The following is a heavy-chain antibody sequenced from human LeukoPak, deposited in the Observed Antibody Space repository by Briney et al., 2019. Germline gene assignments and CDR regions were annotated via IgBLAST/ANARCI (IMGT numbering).Heavy chain of an antibody. Sequence: GVSLRLSCAASGFTFSGYWMSWVRQAPGKGLEWVANIKQDGSEKYYVDSVKGRFTISRDNAKNSLYLQMNSLRAEDTAVYYCAREDVWFGEWNWFDPWGQGTLVTVSS. CDR3: AREDVWFGEWNWFDP. CDR2: IKQDGSEK. V-gene: IGHV3-7*01. CDR1: GFTFSGYW. J-gene: IGHJ5*02. D-gene: IGHD3-10*01.